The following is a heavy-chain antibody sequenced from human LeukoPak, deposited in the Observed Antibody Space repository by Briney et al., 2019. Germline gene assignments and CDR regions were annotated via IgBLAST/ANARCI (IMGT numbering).Heavy chain of an antibody. J-gene: IGHJ5*02. V-gene: IGHV1-2*02. Sequence: GASVKVSCKASGGTFSSYAISWVRQAPGQGLEWMGWINPNSGGTNYAQKFQGRVTMTRDTSISTAYMELSRLRSDDTAVYYCARDRDMWQYSYGPNWFDPWGQGTLVTVSS. CDR1: GGTFSSYA. CDR2: INPNSGGT. CDR3: ARDRDMWQYSYGPNWFDP. D-gene: IGHD5-18*01.